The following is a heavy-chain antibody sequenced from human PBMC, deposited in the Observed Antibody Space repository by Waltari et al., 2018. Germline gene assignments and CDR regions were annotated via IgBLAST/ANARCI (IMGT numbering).Heavy chain of an antibody. CDR2: TIPILGIA. V-gene: IGHV1-69*02. CDR1: GGTFSSYT. J-gene: IGHJ5*02. Sequence: QVQLVQSGAEVKKPGSSVKVSCKASGGTFSSYTISWVRQAPGQGLEWMGRTIPILGIANDAKKFRGRATITADKSTSTAYMDLSSLRSEDTAVYYCARSDDYGDFAGWFDPWGQGTLVTVSS. D-gene: IGHD4-17*01. CDR3: ARSDDYGDFAGWFDP.